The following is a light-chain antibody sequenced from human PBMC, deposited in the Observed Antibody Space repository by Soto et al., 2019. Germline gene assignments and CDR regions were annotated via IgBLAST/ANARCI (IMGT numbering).Light chain of an antibody. CDR2: AAS. J-gene: IGKJ5*01. CDR1: QSISSY. V-gene: IGKV1-9*01. CDR3: QQVNSFPST. Sequence: DIQLTQSPSSLSASVGDRVTITCRASQSISSYLNWYQQKPGKAPKLLIYAASTLQTGVPSRFSGGGSGTDFTLTLSSLQPEDFATYYCQQVNSFPSTFGQGTRLEIK.